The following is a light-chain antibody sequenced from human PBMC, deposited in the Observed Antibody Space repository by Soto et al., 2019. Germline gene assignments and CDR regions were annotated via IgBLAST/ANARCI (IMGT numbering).Light chain of an antibody. CDR1: QSINTY. V-gene: IGKV1-39*01. J-gene: IGKJ1*01. CDR2: GAS. CDR3: QQSYSSPPT. Sequence: DIQMTQSPSSLSASVGDRVTITCQTSQSINTYLNWYQQKPGKAPKLLIYGASSLQSGVPLRFSGSGSGTDFTLAISSLQPEDFATYYCQQSYSSPPTFGQGTKVDIK.